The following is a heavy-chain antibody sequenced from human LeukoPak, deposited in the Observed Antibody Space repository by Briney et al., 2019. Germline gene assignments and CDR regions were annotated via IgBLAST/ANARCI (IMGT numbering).Heavy chain of an antibody. Sequence: GGSLRLSCAASGFSFTNYAMSWVRQAPARGPEWLSSMKGGGETFYADSVKGRFTISRDNSKNTLYLQMNSLRAEDSAVYYCAKSLSGLPVIGVLLDYWGQGTLVTVSS. V-gene: IGHV3-23*01. CDR3: AKSLSGLPVIGVLLDY. CDR1: GFSFTNYA. CDR2: MKGGGET. J-gene: IGHJ4*02. D-gene: IGHD2-21*01.